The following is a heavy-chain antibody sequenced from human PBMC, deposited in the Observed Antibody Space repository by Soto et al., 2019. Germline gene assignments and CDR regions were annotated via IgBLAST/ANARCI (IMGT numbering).Heavy chain of an antibody. CDR3: ARGNYYGPADYYYYGMDV. CDR1: GGSISGGGYC. D-gene: IGHD3-10*01. CDR2: IYHSGST. Sequence: LCLPYAVVGGSISGGGYCWILIRQPPGKGLEWIGYIYHSGSTYYNPSLKSRVTISVDRSKNQFSLKLSSVTAADTAVYYCARGNYYGPADYYYYGMDVWGQGTTVTVSS. J-gene: IGHJ6*02. V-gene: IGHV4-30-2*01.